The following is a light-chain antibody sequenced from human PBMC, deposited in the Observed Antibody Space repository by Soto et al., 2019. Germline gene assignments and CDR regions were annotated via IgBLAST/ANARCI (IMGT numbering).Light chain of an antibody. V-gene: IGKV3-20*01. CDR1: QRVSSSY. J-gene: IGKJ3*01. CDR2: GAS. Sequence: EIVLTQSPGTLSLSPGERATLSCRASQRVSSSYLAWYQQKPGQAPRLLIYGASSRAAGIPDRFSGSGSGTDFTLTISRLEPADFAVYYCQQYGSSHLTFGPGTKVDIK. CDR3: QQYGSSHLT.